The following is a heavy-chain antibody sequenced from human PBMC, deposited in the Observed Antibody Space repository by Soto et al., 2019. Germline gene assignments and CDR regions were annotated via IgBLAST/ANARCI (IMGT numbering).Heavy chain of an antibody. CDR2: ISSSGGST. Sequence: EVQLLESGGDLVQPGGSLRLSCATSGFTFNNYAMSWVRQAPGKGLEWVSGISSSGGSTYYADSVKGRFTISRDNSRNTLSLQTNSPGGEATALYYCAKDPNGDDVCGFEMWGQGTKVTVSS. V-gene: IGHV3-23*01. CDR3: AKDPNGDDVCGFEM. D-gene: IGHD4-17*01. J-gene: IGHJ3*02. CDR1: GFTFNNYA.